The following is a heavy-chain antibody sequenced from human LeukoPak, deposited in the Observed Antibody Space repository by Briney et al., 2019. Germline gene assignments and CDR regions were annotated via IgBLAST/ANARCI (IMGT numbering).Heavy chain of an antibody. CDR2: IYYSGST. D-gene: IGHD3/OR15-3a*01. CDR3: ARDWTDSLIAFDI. J-gene: IGHJ3*02. Sequence: SETLSLTCTVSGGSISSSSYYWGWIRQPPGKGLEWIGSIYYSGSTYYNPSLKSRVTISVDTSKNQFSLKLSSVTAADTAVYYCARDWTDSLIAFDIWGQGTMVTVSS. CDR1: GGSISSSSYY. V-gene: IGHV4-39*07.